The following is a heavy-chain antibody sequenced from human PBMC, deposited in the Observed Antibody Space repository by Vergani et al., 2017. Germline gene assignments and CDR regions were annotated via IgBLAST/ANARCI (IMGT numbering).Heavy chain of an antibody. Sequence: VHLLESGGGLVQTGGSQRLSCVASGFTFRNNAMSWVRQAPGKGLEWVSSISSSGSTIYYADSVKGRFTISRDNAKNSLYLQMNSLRAEDTAVYYCARAVVDSRTGKRDYYYMDVWGKGTTVTVSS. V-gene: IGHV3-11*01. D-gene: IGHD2-15*01. J-gene: IGHJ6*03. CDR3: ARAVVDSRTGKRDYYYMDV. CDR2: ISSSGSTI. CDR1: GFTFRNNA.